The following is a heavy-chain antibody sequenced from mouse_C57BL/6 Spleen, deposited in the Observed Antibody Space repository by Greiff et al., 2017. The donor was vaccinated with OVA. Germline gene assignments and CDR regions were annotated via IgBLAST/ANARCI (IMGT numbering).Heavy chain of an antibody. CDR3: ARARGYGSSYSYWYFDV. V-gene: IGHV3-6*01. CDR1: GYSITSGYY. D-gene: IGHD1-1*01. J-gene: IGHJ1*03. Sequence: EVKLMESGPGLVKPSQSLSLTCSVTGYSITSGYYWNWIRQFPGNKLEWMGYISYDGSTNYNPSLKNRISITRDTSKNQFFLKLNSVTTEDTATYYCARARGYGSSYSYWYFDVWGTGTTVTVSS. CDR2: ISYDGST.